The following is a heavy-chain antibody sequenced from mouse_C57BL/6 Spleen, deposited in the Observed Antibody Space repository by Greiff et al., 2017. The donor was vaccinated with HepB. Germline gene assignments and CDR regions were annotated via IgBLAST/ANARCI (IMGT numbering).Heavy chain of an antibody. Sequence: VQLQQPGAELVKPGASVKLSCKASGYTFTSYWMQWVKQRPGQGLEWIGEIDPSDSYTNYNQKFKGKATFTVDTSSSTAYMQLSSLTSEDSAVYYCARGGYGGSGYWGQGTTLTVSS. V-gene: IGHV1-50*01. D-gene: IGHD3-1*01. CDR3: ARGGYGGSGY. CDR1: GYTFTSYW. CDR2: IDPSDSYT. J-gene: IGHJ2*01.